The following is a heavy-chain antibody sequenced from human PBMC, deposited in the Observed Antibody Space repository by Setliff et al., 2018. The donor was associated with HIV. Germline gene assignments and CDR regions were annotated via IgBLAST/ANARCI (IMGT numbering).Heavy chain of an antibody. CDR1: GFTSGFTFTNYW. Sequence: GSLRLSCAASGFTSGFTFTNYWMSWVRRAPGKGLEWLSVVLRGGSPTYYADSVKGRFTISSDNSKNTLYPQMNSLRAEDTAVYYCAKDLDIVVVPAAPDAFDIWGQGTMVTVSS. J-gene: IGHJ3*02. CDR3: AKDLDIVVVPAAPDAFDI. V-gene: IGHV3-23*03. D-gene: IGHD2-2*03. CDR2: VLRGGSPT.